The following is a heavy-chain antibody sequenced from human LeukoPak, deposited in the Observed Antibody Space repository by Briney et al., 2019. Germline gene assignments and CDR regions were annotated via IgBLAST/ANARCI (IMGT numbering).Heavy chain of an antibody. J-gene: IGHJ6*03. CDR3: ARMGGFCSGGTCYSPYSYYMDV. CDR1: GFTFSSFT. V-gene: IGHV3-64*01. CDR2: ISGNGGST. Sequence: GGSLRLSCAASGFTFSSFTMHWVRQAPGKGLQYVSGISGNGGSTYYATSVKGRFTISRDNSENTLYLQMGSLRAEDMAVYYCARMGGFCSGGTCYSPYSYYMDVWGKGTTVTVSS. D-gene: IGHD2-15*01.